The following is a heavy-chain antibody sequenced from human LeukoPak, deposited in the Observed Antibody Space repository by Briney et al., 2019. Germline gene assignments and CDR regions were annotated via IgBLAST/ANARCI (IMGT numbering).Heavy chain of an antibody. CDR2: INHSGTT. CDR1: GGSFSGYL. V-gene: IGHV4-34*01. J-gene: IGHJ6*03. CDR3: ARGVKQLARFYFYMDV. D-gene: IGHD3-22*01. Sequence: SETLSLTCGVSGGSFSGYLWNWVRQSPGKGLEWIGEINHSGTTNYNPSLKSRVTISIDRSRNQFSLNLTSVTAADTAVFYCARGVKQLARFYFYMDVWDKGTTVTVSS.